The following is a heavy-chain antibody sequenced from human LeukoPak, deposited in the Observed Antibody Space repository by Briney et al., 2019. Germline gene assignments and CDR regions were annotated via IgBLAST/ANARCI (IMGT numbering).Heavy chain of an antibody. CDR2: IIPIFATA. V-gene: IGHV1-69*01. CDR1: GGTFSSYA. CDR3: ARGPSPHYYYGMDV. Sequence: GASVKVSCKTSGGTFSSYAINWVRQAPGQGLEWMGGIIPIFATANYAQKFQGRVTTTADESTSTAYMELSSLRSEDTAMYYCARGPSPHYYYGMDVWGQGTTVTVSS. J-gene: IGHJ6*02. D-gene: IGHD6-6*01.